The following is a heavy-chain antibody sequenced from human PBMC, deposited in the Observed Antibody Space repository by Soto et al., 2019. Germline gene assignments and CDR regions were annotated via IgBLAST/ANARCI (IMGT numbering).Heavy chain of an antibody. CDR1: GGSISSGGYY. J-gene: IGHJ5*02. CDR3: ERDKNYTSRWHRGQGWFDP. D-gene: IGHD6-19*01. V-gene: IGHV4-31*03. Sequence: SETLSLTCTVSGGSISSGGYYWSWIRQHPGKGLEWIGYIYYSGSTYYNPSLKSRVTISVDTSKNQFSLKLSSVTAADTAVYYCERDKNYTSRWHRGQGWFDPWGQGTLVTVSS. CDR2: IYYSGST.